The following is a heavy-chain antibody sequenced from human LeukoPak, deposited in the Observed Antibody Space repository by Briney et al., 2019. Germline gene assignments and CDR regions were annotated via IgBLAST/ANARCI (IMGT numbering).Heavy chain of an antibody. CDR3: AKNGDRGAYCTGGTCYPYFYYYMDV. CDR2: ISSTGGTT. CDR1: GFTFSSYS. J-gene: IGHJ6*03. D-gene: IGHD2-15*01. V-gene: IGHV3-23*01. Sequence: GGSLRLSCAASGFTFSSYSMSWVRQAPGKGLEWVSSISSTGGTTYYADSVKGRFTISRDNSKNTLYLQMNSLRAEDTAIYYCAKNGDRGAYCTGGTCYPYFYYYMDVWGKGTTVTI.